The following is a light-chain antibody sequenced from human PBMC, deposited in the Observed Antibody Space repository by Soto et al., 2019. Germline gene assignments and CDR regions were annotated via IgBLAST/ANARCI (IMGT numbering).Light chain of an antibody. V-gene: IGLV2-14*01. CDR1: SSDVGGYNY. CDR2: EVS. J-gene: IGLJ1*01. Sequence: QSALTQPASVSGSPGQSITISCTGTSSDVGGYNYVSWYQQHPGKAPKVMIYEVSNRPSGVSNRFSGSKSGNTASLTISGLQAEDEADYYCSSYTSSSTPYVFGTATKLTVL. CDR3: SSYTSSSTPYV.